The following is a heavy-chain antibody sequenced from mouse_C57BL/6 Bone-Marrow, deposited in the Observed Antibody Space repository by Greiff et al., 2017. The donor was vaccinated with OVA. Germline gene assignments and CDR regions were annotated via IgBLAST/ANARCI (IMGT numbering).Heavy chain of an antibody. CDR3: ARRGFNDGMDY. V-gene: IGHV1-54*01. CDR2: INPGSGGT. CDR1: GYAFTNYL. Sequence: VQLQQSGAELVRPGTSVKVSCKASGYAFTNYLIEWVKQRPGQGLEWIGVINPGSGGTNYNEKFKGKATLTADKSSSTAYMQLSSLTSEDSAVYFCARRGFNDGMDYWGQGTSVTVSS. D-gene: IGHD2-3*01. J-gene: IGHJ4*01.